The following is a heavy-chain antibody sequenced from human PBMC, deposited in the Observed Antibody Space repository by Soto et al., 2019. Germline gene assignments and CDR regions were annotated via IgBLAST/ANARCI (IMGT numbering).Heavy chain of an antibody. D-gene: IGHD6-13*01. CDR3: ASGQRVLAAAGRYPATYYYGMDV. CDR2: ISPVVGTA. J-gene: IGHJ6*02. CDR1: GYTFTTYY. Sequence: ASVKVSCKASGYTFTTYYMHWVRQAPGQGLEWMGIISPVVGTANYAQKFQGRVTMTADESTSTAYMELSSLRSEDTAVYYCASGQRVLAAAGRYPATYYYGMDVWGQGTTVTVSS. V-gene: IGHV1-46*01.